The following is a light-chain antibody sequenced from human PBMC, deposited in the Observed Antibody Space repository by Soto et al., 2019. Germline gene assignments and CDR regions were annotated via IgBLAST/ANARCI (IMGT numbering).Light chain of an antibody. CDR3: QHYDKTPPSVT. CDR2: GAS. Sequence: ELVMTQSPATLSVSRGERATLSCRASPSVSSSYLAWYQQKTGQAPRLLIDGASSRATGIPDRFSGSGSGTDFILNISRLEPEDFAVYYCQHYDKTPPSVTFGPGTKVDI. CDR1: PSVSSSY. V-gene: IGKV3-20*01. J-gene: IGKJ3*01.